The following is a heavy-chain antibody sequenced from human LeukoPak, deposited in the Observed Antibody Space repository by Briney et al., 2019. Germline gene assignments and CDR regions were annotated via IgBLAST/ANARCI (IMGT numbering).Heavy chain of an antibody. V-gene: IGHV3-30*04. J-gene: IGHJ4*02. CDR3: ARERHGRLVH. D-gene: IGHD6-25*01. CDR2: ISYDGSNK. CDR1: GFTFSSYA. Sequence: PGGSLRLSCAASGFTFSSYAMHWVRQAPGKGLEWVAVISYDGSNKYYADSVKGRFTISRDNSKNTLYLQMNSLRAEDTAVYYCARERHGRLVHWGQGTLVTVSS.